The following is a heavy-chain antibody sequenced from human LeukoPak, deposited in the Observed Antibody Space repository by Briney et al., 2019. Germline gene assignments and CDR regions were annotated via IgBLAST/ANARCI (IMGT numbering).Heavy chain of an antibody. V-gene: IGHV3-21*01. CDR1: GFTSSSYS. D-gene: IGHD2-2*02. Sequence: GRSLRLSCAASGFTSSSYSMNWVRQAPGKGLEWASSISSSSSYIYYADSVKGRFTISRDNVKNSLYLQMNSLRAEDTAVYYCAREYCSSTSCYTVEFDYWGQGTLVTVSS. CDR2: ISSSSSYI. J-gene: IGHJ4*02. CDR3: AREYCSSTSCYTVEFDY.